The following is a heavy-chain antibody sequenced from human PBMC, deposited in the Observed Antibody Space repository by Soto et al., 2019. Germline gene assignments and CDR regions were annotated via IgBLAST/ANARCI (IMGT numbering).Heavy chain of an antibody. J-gene: IGHJ4*02. V-gene: IGHV1-3*01. CDR1: GYTFTSYA. CDR2: INAGNGNT. D-gene: IGHD3-22*01. CDR3: ARAYYYDSSGYYLGSPYYFDY. Sequence: GASVKVSCKASGYTFTSYAMHWVRQAPGQRLEWIGWINAGNGNTKYSQKFQGRVTITRDTSASTAYMELSSLRSEDTAVYYCARAYYYDSSGYYLGSPYYFDYWGQGTLVTVS.